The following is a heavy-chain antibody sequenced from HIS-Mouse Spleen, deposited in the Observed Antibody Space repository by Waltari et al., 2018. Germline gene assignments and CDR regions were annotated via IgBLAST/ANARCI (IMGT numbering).Heavy chain of an antibody. D-gene: IGHD6-19*01. V-gene: IGHV4-59*08. J-gene: IGHJ4*02. CDR1: GGSISSYY. CDR3: ARHALGRRRGLYSSGWPDY. Sequence: QVQLQESGPGLVKPSETLSLTCTVSGGSISSYYWSWIRQPPGKGLEWIGYIYYSGSTNYNPSLKSRVTISVDTSKNQFSLKLSSVTAADTAVYYCARHALGRRRGLYSSGWPDYWGQGTLVTVSS. CDR2: IYYSGST.